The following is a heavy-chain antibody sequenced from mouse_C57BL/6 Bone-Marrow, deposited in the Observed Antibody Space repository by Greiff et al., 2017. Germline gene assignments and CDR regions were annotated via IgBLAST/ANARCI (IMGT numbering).Heavy chain of an antibody. V-gene: IGHV1-64*01. D-gene: IGHD2-4*01. CDR1: GYTFTSYW. CDR3: ARYYDYDRSAMDY. J-gene: IGHJ2*01. Sequence: VQLQQPGAELVKPGASVKLSCKASGYTFTSYWMHWVKQRPGQGLEWIGMIHPKSGSTNYNEKFKSKATLTVDKSSSTAYMQLSSLTSEDTAVYYCARYYDYDRSAMDYWGQGTTLTVSS. CDR2: IHPKSGST.